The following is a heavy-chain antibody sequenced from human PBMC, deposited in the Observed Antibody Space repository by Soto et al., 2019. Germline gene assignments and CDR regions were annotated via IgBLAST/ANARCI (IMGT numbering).Heavy chain of an antibody. CDR1: GYIFTDHC. J-gene: IGHJ6*02. CDR3: ARRHYCRGDCSRNRDYYYGMDV. D-gene: IGHD2-21*02. Sequence: GESLKISCKGSGYIFTDHCIVWVRQMAGKGLEWVGIICPGYSNIIYSPSVQGQVTISADMSISTAYLQWSSLKASDTAIYYCARRHYCRGDCSRNRDYYYGMDVWSQGTTVTVSS. V-gene: IGHV5-51*01. CDR2: ICPGYSNI.